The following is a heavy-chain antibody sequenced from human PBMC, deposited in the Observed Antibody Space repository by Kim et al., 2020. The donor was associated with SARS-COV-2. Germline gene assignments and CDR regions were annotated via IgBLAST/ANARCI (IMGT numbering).Heavy chain of an antibody. CDR3: VRGSGTGVSSTNHHFDC. J-gene: IGHJ4*02. CDR1: DFTLGNFE. V-gene: IGHV3-48*03. Sequence: GGSLRLSCAASDFTLGNFEINWVRQAPGKGLEWVSYISADGREVFYADSVRGRFTISRDNAKNSLFLQMNSLRAEDIGTFYCVRGSGTGVSSTNHHFDCWGQGTLVTVS. CDR2: ISADGREV. D-gene: IGHD3-10*01.